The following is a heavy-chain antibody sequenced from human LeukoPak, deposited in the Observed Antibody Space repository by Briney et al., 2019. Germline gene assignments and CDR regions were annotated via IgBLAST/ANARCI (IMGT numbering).Heavy chain of an antibody. V-gene: IGHV1-69*02. CDR3: AGAARGYSYVMGDYFDY. D-gene: IGHD5-18*01. J-gene: IGHJ4*02. CDR2: IIPILGIA. CDR1: GGTFSSYT. Sequence: SVKVSCKASGGTFSSYTISWVRQAPGQGLEWMGRIIPILGIANYPRKFQGRVTITADKSPSTAYMELSSLRSEDTAVYYCAGAARGYSYVMGDYFDYWGQGTLVTVSS.